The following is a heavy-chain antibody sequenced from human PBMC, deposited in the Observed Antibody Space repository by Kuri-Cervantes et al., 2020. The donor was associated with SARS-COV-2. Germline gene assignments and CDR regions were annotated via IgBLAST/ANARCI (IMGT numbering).Heavy chain of an antibody. D-gene: IGHD5-18*01. V-gene: IGHV1-69*13. CDR3: ARRDDTGIVRY. CDR2: IIPIFGTA. CDR1: EDTFTAYY. Sequence: SVKVSCKTSEDTFTAYYIHWVRQAPGQGLEWMGRIIPIFGTANYAQKFQGRVTITADESTSAAYMELSSLRSEDTAVYYCARRDDTGIVRYWGQGTLVTVSS. J-gene: IGHJ4*02.